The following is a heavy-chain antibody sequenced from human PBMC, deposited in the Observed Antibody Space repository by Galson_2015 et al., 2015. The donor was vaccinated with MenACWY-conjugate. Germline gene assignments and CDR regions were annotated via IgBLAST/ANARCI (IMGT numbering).Heavy chain of an antibody. CDR2: ISGSTTGT. D-gene: IGHD3-3*01. V-gene: IGHV3-23*01. J-gene: IGHJ4*02. CDR1: GFSFSTYG. CDR3: AKIGGDFRSGYRPQ. Sequence: SLRLSCAASGFSFSTYGMTWVRQGPGKGLEWVSAISGSTTGTFYADSVKGRFTISRDNSRNTLYLQMNSLRVEDTAIYYCAKIGGDFRSGYRPQWGQGTLVTVSS.